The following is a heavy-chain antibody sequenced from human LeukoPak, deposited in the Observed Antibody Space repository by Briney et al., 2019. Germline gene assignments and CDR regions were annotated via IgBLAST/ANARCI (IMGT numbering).Heavy chain of an antibody. CDR2: IKQDGSEI. Sequence: PGGSLRLSCAASGFTFSSYWMNWVRQAPGKGLEWVANIKQDGSEIYYVDSVKGRFTISRDNAKNSLYLRMDSLRAEDTDVYYCVRAMDVWGQGTTVTVSS. J-gene: IGHJ6*02. V-gene: IGHV3-7*03. CDR1: GFTFSSYW. CDR3: VRAMDV.